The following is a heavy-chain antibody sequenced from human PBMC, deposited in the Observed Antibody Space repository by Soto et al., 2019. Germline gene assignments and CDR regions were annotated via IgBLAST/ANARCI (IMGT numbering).Heavy chain of an antibody. Sequence: ASVKVSCKASNYPFTSYGFAWVRQAPGHGLQWLGRISGYNNNADYAQEFQGRITMTTETSTRTAVMELRSLTSDDTGVYYCARDSNPFGVVIRSPEKQKYGMDVWGQGTTVTVSS. CDR3: ARDSNPFGVVIRSPEKQKYGMDV. V-gene: IGHV1-18*01. CDR1: NYPFTSYG. CDR2: ISGYNNNA. J-gene: IGHJ6*02. D-gene: IGHD3-3*01.